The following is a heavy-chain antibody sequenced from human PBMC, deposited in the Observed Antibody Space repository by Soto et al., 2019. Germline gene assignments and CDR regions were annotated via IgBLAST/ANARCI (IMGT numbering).Heavy chain of an antibody. CDR3: ARGPDVAAAGTSKNWFDP. CDR2: VIPICGTA. J-gene: IGHJ5*02. CDR1: GGTFSSYA. V-gene: IGHV1-69*13. Sequence: GASVKVSCKASGGTFSSYAISWVRQAPGQGLEWMGGVIPICGTANYAQKVQGRVTITAEESTSTAYMELSSLRSEDTAVYYCARGPDVAAAGTSKNWFDPWGQGTMVTAYS. D-gene: IGHD6-13*01.